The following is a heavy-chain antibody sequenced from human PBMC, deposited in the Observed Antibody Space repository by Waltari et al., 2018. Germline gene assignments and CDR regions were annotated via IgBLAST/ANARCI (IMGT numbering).Heavy chain of an antibody. V-gene: IGHV4-34*01. CDR2: INHSETT. D-gene: IGHD2-2*01. J-gene: IGHJ6*02. CDR3: ARGARRDIVVVPAAREIYYGMDV. CDR1: GGSFSGYY. Sequence: QVQLQQWGAGLLKPSETLSLTCAVYGGSFSGYYWSWIRQPPGKGLGWIGEINHSETTTYSPPLNSRVTISLDTPKNQFSLKLSSVTAADTAVYYCARGARRDIVVVPAAREIYYGMDVWGQGTTVTVSS.